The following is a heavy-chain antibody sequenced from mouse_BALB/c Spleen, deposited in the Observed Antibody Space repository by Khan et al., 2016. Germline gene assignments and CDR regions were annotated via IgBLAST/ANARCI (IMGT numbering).Heavy chain of an antibody. V-gene: IGHV3-2*02. J-gene: IGHJ3*01. D-gene: IGHD2-2*01. Sequence: EVQLQESGPGLVKPSQSLSLTCTVTGYSITSDYAWNWIRQFPGNKLEWMGYISYSGSTSYNPSLKSRISITRDTSKNQFFLQLNSVTTEDTATYSCARGYGYRGFAYWGQGTLVTVSA. CDR3: ARGYGYRGFAY. CDR1: GYSITSDYA. CDR2: ISYSGST.